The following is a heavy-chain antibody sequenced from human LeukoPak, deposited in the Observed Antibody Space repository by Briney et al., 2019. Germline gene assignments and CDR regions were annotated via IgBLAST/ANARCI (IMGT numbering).Heavy chain of an antibody. CDR1: GASISSRNW. CDR2: IDHSGST. CDR3: ARDSALAQAVMFDY. Sequence: SETLSLTCAVSGASISSRNWWSWVRQPPGKGLEWTGSIDHSGSTYYNPSLKSRITISVDTSKNQFSLKLSSVTAADTAVYYCARDSALAQAVMFDYWGQGTLVTVSS. V-gene: IGHV4-4*02. J-gene: IGHJ4*02. D-gene: IGHD6-19*01.